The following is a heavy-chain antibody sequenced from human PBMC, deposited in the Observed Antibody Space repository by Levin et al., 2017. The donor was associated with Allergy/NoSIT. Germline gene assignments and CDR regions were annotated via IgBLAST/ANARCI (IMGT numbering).Heavy chain of an antibody. CDR2: FDPEDGET. CDR3: ATDSGLGRWFRASNAFDI. Sequence: ASVKVSCKVSGYTLTELSMHWVRQAPGKGLEWMGGFDPEDGETIYAQKFQGRVTMTEDTSTDTAYMELSSLRSEDTAVYYCATDSGLGRWFRASNAFDIWGQGTMVTVSS. D-gene: IGHD3-10*01. V-gene: IGHV1-24*01. J-gene: IGHJ3*02. CDR1: GYTLTELS.